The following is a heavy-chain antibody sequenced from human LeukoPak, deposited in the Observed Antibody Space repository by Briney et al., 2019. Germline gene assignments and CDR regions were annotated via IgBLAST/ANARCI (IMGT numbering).Heavy chain of an antibody. J-gene: IGHJ6*02. D-gene: IGHD5-24*01. V-gene: IGHV1-24*01. Sequence: ASVTVSCKVSGYTLTELSMHWVRQAPGKGLEWMGGFDPEDGETIYAQKFQGRVTMTEDTSTDTAYMELSSLRSEDTAVYYCATEMATNANYYYYGMDVWGQGTTVTVSS. CDR2: FDPEDGET. CDR3: ATEMATNANYYYYGMDV. CDR1: GYTLTELS.